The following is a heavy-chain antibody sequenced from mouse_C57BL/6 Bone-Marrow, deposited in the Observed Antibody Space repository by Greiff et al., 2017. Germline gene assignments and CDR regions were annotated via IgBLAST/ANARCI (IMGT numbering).Heavy chain of an antibody. CDR3: ASFDGNYLDF. CDR1: GFNIKDDY. D-gene: IGHD2-3*01. Sequence: EVQLQQSGAELVRPGASVKLSCTASGFNIKDDYIHWVKQRPEQGLEWIGWIDPEIGDTEYASKFQGKATITSDTSSNTAYLQLSSLTSEDTAVYYCASFDGNYLDFWGQGTPLTGAS. J-gene: IGHJ2*01. CDR2: IDPEIGDT. V-gene: IGHV14-4*01.